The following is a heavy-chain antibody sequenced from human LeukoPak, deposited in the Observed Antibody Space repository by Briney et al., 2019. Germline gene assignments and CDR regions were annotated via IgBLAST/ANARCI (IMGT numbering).Heavy chain of an antibody. CDR3: AKDYRNYYGSGSYFT. J-gene: IGHJ4*02. Sequence: SETLSLTCTVSGGSISSYYWSWIRQPAGKGLEWIGRIYTSGSTNYNPSLKSRVTMSVDTSKNQFSLKLSSVTAADTAVYYCAKDYRNYYGSGSYFTWGERTLVTVCS. D-gene: IGHD3-10*01. V-gene: IGHV4-4*07. CDR2: IYTSGST. CDR1: GGSISSYY.